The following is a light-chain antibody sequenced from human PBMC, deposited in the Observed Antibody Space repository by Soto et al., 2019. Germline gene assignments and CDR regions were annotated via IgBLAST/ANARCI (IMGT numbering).Light chain of an antibody. J-gene: IGKJ4*01. CDR2: WAS. Sequence: DIAMTQSPDSLAVPLGERATINCKSSQSVLYSSNNKNYLAWYQQKPGQPPKLLIYWASTRESGVPDRFTGSGSGTDFTLTISSLPAEDVAVYYCQQYFGSPLTFGGGTKVEIK. CDR3: QQYFGSPLT. V-gene: IGKV4-1*01. CDR1: QSVLYSSNNKNY.